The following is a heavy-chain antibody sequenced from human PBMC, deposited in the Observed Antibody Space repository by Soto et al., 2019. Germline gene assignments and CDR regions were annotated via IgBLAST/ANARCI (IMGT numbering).Heavy chain of an antibody. D-gene: IGHD2-2*01. CDR1: GYTFTSYD. CDR2: MNPNSGNT. Sequence: GASVKVSCKASGYTFTSYDINWVRQATGQGLEWMGWMNPNSGNTGYAQKFQGRVTMTRNTSISTAYMELSSLRSEDTAVYYCARIVWPLVPAAIPYYYYYYGMDAWGQGTTVTVSS. V-gene: IGHV1-8*01. J-gene: IGHJ6*02. CDR3: ARIVWPLVPAAIPYYYYYYGMDA.